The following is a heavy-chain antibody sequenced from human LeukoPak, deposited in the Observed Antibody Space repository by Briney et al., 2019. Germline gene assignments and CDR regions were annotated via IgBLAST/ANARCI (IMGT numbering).Heavy chain of an antibody. J-gene: IGHJ4*02. D-gene: IGHD5-12*01. CDR1: GFTFSSYE. CDR3: ARKGRGGYDYHFDY. CDR2: ISSSGSSI. Sequence: GGSLRLSCAASGFTFSSYEMNWVRQAPGKGLEWVSYISSSGSSIYYADSVKGRFTISRDNAKNSLYLQMNSLRAEDTAVYYCARKGRGGYDYHFDYWGQGTLDTVS. V-gene: IGHV3-48*03.